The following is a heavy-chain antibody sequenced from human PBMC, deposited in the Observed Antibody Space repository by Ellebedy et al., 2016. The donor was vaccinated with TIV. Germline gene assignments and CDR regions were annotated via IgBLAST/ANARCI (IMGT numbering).Heavy chain of an antibody. CDR3: AKDIRGGGLDY. CDR2: IGASGGDT. J-gene: IGHJ4*02. D-gene: IGHD3-16*01. CDR1: GFTFSSYT. V-gene: IGHV3-23*01. Sequence: GESLKISXAASGFTFSSYTMSWVRQAPGKGLEWVSAIGASGGDTYYAASVKGRFAISRDNSKNTLYLQINTLRADDTAVYYCAKDIRGGGLDYWGQGTLVTVSS.